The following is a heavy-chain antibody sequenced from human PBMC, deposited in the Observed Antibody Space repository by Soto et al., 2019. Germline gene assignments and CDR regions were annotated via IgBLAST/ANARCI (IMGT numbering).Heavy chain of an antibody. CDR1: GGTVSSNSVA. CDR2: TYYRSRWYS. J-gene: IGHJ6*02. V-gene: IGHV6-1*01. Sequence: PSQTLSLTCVGSGGTVSSNSVAWNWVRQSPSRGLEWLGRTYYRSRWYSDYAVSVRSRIDINADTSKNQVSLQLNSVTPEDTAVYYCARSEEDSDYYYYGMDVWGQGTTVTVS. D-gene: IGHD2-15*01. CDR3: ARSEEDSDYYYYGMDV.